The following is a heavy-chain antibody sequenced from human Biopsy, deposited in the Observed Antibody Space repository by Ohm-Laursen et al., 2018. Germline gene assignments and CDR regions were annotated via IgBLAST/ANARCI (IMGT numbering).Heavy chain of an antibody. J-gene: IGHJ4*02. Sequence: GSLRLSCTASGFTFSAFYMSGIRQAPGKGLEWISYISAAGPAMFYADSVKGRFTISRDNAKNSLYLQMNSLRAEDTAVYYCARAYPPPGRRLVVVAGDFDCWGQGTRVTVSS. D-gene: IGHD2-15*01. V-gene: IGHV3-11*04. CDR2: ISAAGPAM. CDR1: GFTFSAFY. CDR3: ARAYPPPGRRLVVVAGDFDC.